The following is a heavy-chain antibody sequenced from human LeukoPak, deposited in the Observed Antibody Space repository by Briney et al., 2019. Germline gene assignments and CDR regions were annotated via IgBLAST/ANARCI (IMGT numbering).Heavy chain of an antibody. V-gene: IGHV4-59*01. J-gene: IGHJ2*01. D-gene: IGHD3-9*01. CDR3: ARRTYYDTLTGYNYWYFDL. CDR1: GVSISDYY. Sequence: PSETLSLTCTVSGVSISDYYWSWVRQPPGKGLEWIGYIYYTGSTDYNPSLKSRVTVSVDTSKNQFSLNLRSVTATDTAVYYCARRTYYDTLTGYNYWYFDLWGRGTLVTVSS. CDR2: IYYTGST.